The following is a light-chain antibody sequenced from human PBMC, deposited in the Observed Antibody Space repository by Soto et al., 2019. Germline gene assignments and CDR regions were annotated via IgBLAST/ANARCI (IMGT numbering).Light chain of an antibody. CDR2: EVS. Sequence: LTQPASMSGSPGQSITISCTGTSSDVGSYNLVSWYQQHPGKAPKLMIYEVSKRPSGVSNRFSGSKSGNTASLTISGLQAEDEADYYCCSYAGSSTYVFGTGTKVTVL. J-gene: IGLJ1*01. CDR3: CSYAGSSTYV. CDR1: SSDVGSYNL. V-gene: IGLV2-23*02.